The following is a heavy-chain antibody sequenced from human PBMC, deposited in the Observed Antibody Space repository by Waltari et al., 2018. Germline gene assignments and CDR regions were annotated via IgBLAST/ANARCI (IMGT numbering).Heavy chain of an antibody. V-gene: IGHV1-69*05. D-gene: IGHD5-12*01. J-gene: IGHJ2*01. Sequence: QVQLVQSGAEVKKPGSSVKVSCKASGGTFSSYAISWVRQAPGQGLEWMGGIIPIFGTANYAQTFQGRVTITTDESTSTAYMELSSLRSEDTAVYYCARGLVEMATNTPYWYFDLWGRGTLVTVSS. CDR2: IIPIFGTA. CDR1: GGTFSSYA. CDR3: ARGLVEMATNTPYWYFDL.